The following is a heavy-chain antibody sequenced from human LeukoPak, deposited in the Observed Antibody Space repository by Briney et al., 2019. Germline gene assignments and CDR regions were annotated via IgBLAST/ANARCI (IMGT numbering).Heavy chain of an antibody. CDR2: ISYSGST. CDR1: GGSINTSY. J-gene: IGHJ4*02. V-gene: IGHV4-59*01. CDR3: ARHDHGYSSGRFDY. Sequence: SETLSLTCTVSGGSINTSYWSWLRPPPGKGLEWIGYISYSGSTDSNPSLKGRVTISVDTSKNQFSLKLRSVTAADTAVYYCARHDHGYSSGRFDYWGQGILVTVSS. D-gene: IGHD5-18*01.